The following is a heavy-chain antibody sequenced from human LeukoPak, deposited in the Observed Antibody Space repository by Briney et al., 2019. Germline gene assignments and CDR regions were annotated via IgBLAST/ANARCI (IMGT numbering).Heavy chain of an antibody. Sequence: SQTLSLTCAISGDSVSSNSAAWNWIRQSPSRGLEWLGRTYYRSKWSNDYAVSVKSRITINPDTSRNQFSLQLNSVTPEDTAVYYCARHYCDSRGYYYYYFDYWGQGTLVTVSS. J-gene: IGHJ4*02. CDR1: GDSVSSNSAA. CDR3: ARHYCDSRGYYYYYFDY. V-gene: IGHV6-1*01. D-gene: IGHD3-22*01. CDR2: TYYRSKWSN.